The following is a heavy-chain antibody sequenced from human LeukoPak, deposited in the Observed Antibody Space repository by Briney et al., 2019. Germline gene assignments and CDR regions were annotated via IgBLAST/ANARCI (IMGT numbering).Heavy chain of an antibody. CDR2: IYYSGST. D-gene: IGHD1-26*01. CDR1: GGSISSYY. J-gene: IGHJ3*02. CDR3: ARERTGIVGARSAFDI. Sequence: SETLFLTCTVSGGSISSYYWSWTRQPPGKGLEWIGYIYYSGSTNYNPSLKSRVTISVDTSKNQFSLKLSSVTAADTAVYYCARERTGIVGARSAFDIWGQGTMVTVSS. V-gene: IGHV4-59*01.